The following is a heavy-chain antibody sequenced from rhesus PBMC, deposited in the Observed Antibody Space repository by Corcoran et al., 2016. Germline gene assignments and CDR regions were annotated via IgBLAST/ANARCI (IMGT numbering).Heavy chain of an antibody. CDR2: IYVSGSST. CDR1: GGSISSSY. Sequence: QLQLQESGPGLVKPSETLSVTCAVSGGSISSSYWSWIRQAPGKGLEWIGYIYVSGSSTNYNPSLKSRVTLSVDTSKNQLSLKLSSVTAADTAVYYWASDPLGGGDYWGQGVLVTVSS. CDR3: ASDPLGGGDY. V-gene: IGHV4-169*02. D-gene: IGHD3-34*01. J-gene: IGHJ4*01.